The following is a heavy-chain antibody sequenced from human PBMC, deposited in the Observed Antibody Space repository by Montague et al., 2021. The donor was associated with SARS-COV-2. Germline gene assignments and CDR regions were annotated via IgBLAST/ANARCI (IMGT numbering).Heavy chain of an antibody. CDR2: IRSKAYGGTT. D-gene: IGHD6-13*01. Sequence: LSLPLSGSGFTFGDYAISWIRQTPGKGLEWVGFIRSKAYGGTTQYAASAEGKFTISRDDSKSVAYLQINSLKSDDTALYYAAAGLFYFDYWGQGALVTVSS. CDR1: GFTFGDYA. V-gene: IGHV3-49*03. J-gene: IGHJ4*02. CDR3: AAGLFYFDY.